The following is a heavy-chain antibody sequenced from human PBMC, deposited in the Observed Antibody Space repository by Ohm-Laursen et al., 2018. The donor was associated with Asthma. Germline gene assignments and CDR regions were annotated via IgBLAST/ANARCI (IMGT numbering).Heavy chain of an antibody. Sequence: ESLKISCKGSGYSFSSYWITWVRQMPGKGLEWMGRIDSSGSYTNYSPSFQGHVTISADKSISTAYLQWSSLKASDTAMYYCARTTPYSSSFAFDIWGQGTMVTVSS. V-gene: IGHV5-10-1*01. CDR3: ARTTPYSSSFAFDI. D-gene: IGHD6-6*01. CDR1: GYSFSSYW. CDR2: IDSSGSYT. J-gene: IGHJ3*02.